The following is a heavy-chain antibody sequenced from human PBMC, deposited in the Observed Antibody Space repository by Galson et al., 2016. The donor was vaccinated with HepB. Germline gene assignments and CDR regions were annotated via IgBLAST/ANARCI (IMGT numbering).Heavy chain of an antibody. CDR1: GFSFSDYV. CDR3: ARDPVMGAPDYFDH. J-gene: IGHJ4*02. V-gene: IGHV3-30-3*01. CDR2: MSTAGHII. D-gene: IGHD2-8*01. Sequence: SLRLSCAASGFSFSDYVVHWVRQAPGKGLEWVAVMSTAGHIIIYADSGKGRFTISRDNSKNTLFLQMGRLTGDDTAVYYCARDPVMGAPDYFDHWGQGTLVTVSS.